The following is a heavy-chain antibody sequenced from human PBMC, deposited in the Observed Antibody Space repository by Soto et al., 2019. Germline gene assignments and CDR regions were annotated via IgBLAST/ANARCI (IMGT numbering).Heavy chain of an antibody. J-gene: IGHJ4*02. V-gene: IGHV3-30*18. CDR3: AKDRGFCVSGRCYPGY. D-gene: IGHD2-15*01. CDR2: ISYDGNNK. CDR1: GFTFSGYG. Sequence: GGSLRLSCAASGFTFSGYGMHWVRQAPGKGLEWVAIISYDGNNKYYEESVKGRFTISRDNSKNTLYLQMNSLTPEDTAVYYCAKDRGFCVSGRCYPGYWGQGTQVTVSS.